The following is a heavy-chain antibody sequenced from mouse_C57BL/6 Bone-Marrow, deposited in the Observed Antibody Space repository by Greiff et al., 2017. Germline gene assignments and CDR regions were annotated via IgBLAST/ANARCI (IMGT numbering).Heavy chain of an antibody. Sequence: EVHLVESGGGLVKPGGSLKLSCAASGFTFSDYGMHWVRQAPEKGLEWVAYISSGSGTIYYADKVKGRVTISRDNATNTLFLQLTSLMSEDAAVDYCGGRGRGSSLDYWGQGTTLTVSS. V-gene: IGHV5-17*01. CDR1: GFTFSDYG. D-gene: IGHD1-1*01. CDR3: GGRGRGSSLDY. J-gene: IGHJ2*01. CDR2: ISSGSGTI.